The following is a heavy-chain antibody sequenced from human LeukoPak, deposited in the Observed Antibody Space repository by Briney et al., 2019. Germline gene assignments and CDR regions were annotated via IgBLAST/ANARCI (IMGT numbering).Heavy chain of an antibody. CDR2: IYYSGST. D-gene: IGHD2-15*01. CDR1: GGSISSSSYY. J-gene: IGHJ4*02. V-gene: IGHV4-39*01. Sequence: KPSETLSLTCTVSGGSISSSSYYWGWIRRPPGKGLEWIGSIYYSGSTYYNPSLKSRVTISVDTSKNQFSLKLSSVTAADTAVYYCARLGYCSGGSCYSKYYFDYWGQGTLVTVSS. CDR3: ARLGYCSGGSCYSKYYFDY.